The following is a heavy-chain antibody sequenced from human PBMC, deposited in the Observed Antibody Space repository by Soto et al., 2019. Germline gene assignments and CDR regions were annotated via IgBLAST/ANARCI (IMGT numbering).Heavy chain of an antibody. Sequence: QVTVKESGPVLVKPTETLTLTCTVSGFSLSNAGLGVSWIRQPPGKALEWLAHIFSNDEKSYSTSLKSRFTISKDTSKSQVVLIMTNMDPVDTATYYCASTYSTSWYWFDPWGQGTLVTVSS. D-gene: IGHD6-13*01. CDR2: IFSNDEK. CDR1: GFSLSNAGLG. CDR3: ASTYSTSWYWFDP. J-gene: IGHJ5*02. V-gene: IGHV2-26*04.